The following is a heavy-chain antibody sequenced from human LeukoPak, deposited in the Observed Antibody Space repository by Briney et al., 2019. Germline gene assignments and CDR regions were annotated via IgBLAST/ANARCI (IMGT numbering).Heavy chain of an antibody. D-gene: IGHD3-22*01. CDR1: GYTFTTFY. Sequence: ASVKVSCKASGYTFTTFYMHWVRQAPGRGLEWMGIINPSSVSTSYAQKFQGRVTMTRDTSTSTVYMELSSLRSEDTAVYYCARVPWANYYDIYFDYWGQGTLVTVSS. CDR3: ARVPWANYYDIYFDY. J-gene: IGHJ4*02. V-gene: IGHV1-46*01. CDR2: INPSSVST.